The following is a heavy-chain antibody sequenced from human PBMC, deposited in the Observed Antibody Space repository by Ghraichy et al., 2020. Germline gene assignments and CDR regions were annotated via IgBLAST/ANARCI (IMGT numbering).Heavy chain of an antibody. CDR2: INPNSGDT. D-gene: IGHD3-22*01. J-gene: IGHJ3*02. CDR1: GYTFTGYY. CDR3: ARVQEPYYFDSSGYSLDAFDI. V-gene: IGHV1-2*02. Sequence: ASVKVACKASGYTFTGYYMHWVRQAPVQGLEWMGWINPNSGDTNYAQKFQGRVTMTRDTSISTAYMELSRLRSDDTAVYYCARVQEPYYFDSSGYSLDAFDIWGQGTMVTVSS.